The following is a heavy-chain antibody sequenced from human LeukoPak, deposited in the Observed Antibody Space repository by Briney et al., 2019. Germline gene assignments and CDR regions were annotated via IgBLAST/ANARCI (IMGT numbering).Heavy chain of an antibody. V-gene: IGHV4-30-4*08. CDR3: PREFKEYCSSTSCYLRYFDY. CDR2: IHYSGST. Sequence: PSETLSLTCTVSGGSISSGDYYWSWIRQPPGTGLEWIGYIHYSGSTYYNPSLKSRVTISVDTSKNQFSLKLSSVTAADTAVYYCPREFKEYCSSTSCYLRYFDYWGQGTLVTVSS. CDR1: GGSISSGDYY. J-gene: IGHJ4*02. D-gene: IGHD2-2*01.